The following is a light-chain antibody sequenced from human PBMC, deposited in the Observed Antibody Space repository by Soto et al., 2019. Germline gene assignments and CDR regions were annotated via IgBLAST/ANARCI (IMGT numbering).Light chain of an antibody. J-gene: IGKJ1*01. CDR1: QGIGSV. CDR3: QQFNSYPPT. Sequence: DIQLTQSPSFLSASLGDRVTITCRASQGIGSVLACYQQKPGIDPRLLIYSASTLQSGVSLRFSGSGSGTEFTLTISSLQSEDFATYYCQQFNSYPPTFGQGTKVEI. CDR2: SAS. V-gene: IGKV1-9*01.